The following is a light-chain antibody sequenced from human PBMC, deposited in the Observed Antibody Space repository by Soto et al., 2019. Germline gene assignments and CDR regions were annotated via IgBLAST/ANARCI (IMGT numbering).Light chain of an antibody. Sequence: QSVLTQPASVSGSPGQSITISCTGTSSDVGGYNYVSWYQQHPGKAPKLMIYEVSNWPSGVSNRFSGSKSGNTASLTISGLQAEDEADYYCSSYTSSPLYVFGTGTKVTVL. V-gene: IGLV2-14*01. J-gene: IGLJ1*01. CDR3: SSYTSSPLYV. CDR2: EVS. CDR1: SSDVGGYNY.